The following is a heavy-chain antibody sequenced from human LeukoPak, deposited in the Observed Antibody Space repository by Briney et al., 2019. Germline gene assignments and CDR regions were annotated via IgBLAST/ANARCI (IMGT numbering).Heavy chain of an antibody. Sequence: ASVKVSCKASGYTFNKYAINWVRQAPGQGLEWMGWINTNTGNPSYGRDFTGRFVFSLDTSVNSAFLQINNLRAEDTAVYYCVRPLRTTYSSGSPEDYWGQGTRVTVSS. CDR1: GYTFNKYA. J-gene: IGHJ4*02. CDR3: VRPLRTTYSSGSPEDY. CDR2: INTNTGNP. V-gene: IGHV7-4-1*02. D-gene: IGHD3-10*01.